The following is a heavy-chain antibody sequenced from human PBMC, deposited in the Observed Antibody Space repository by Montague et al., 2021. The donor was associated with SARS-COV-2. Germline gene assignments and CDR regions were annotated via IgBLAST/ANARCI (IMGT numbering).Heavy chain of an antibody. V-gene: IGHV3-23*01. D-gene: IGHD3-10*01. CDR2: ISSTGGST. CDR1: GFTFSSYA. J-gene: IGHJ5*02. Sequence: SLRLSCAASGFTFSSYAMIRVRQAPGKGLAWVSTISSTGGSTYYPDSVKGRFIISRDNSRNTVYMQMNNLRAEDTAVYYCAKGFTYYFASGGFPNYVDPWGQGTLVSVSS. CDR3: AKGFTYYFASGGFPNYVDP.